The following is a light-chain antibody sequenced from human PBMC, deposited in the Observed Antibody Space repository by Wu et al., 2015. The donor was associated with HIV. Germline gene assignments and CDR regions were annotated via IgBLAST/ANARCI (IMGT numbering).Light chain of an antibody. CDR1: QSVSGNS. CDR2: HAS. V-gene: IGKV3-20*01. J-gene: IGKJ5*01. CDR3: QQYGGSPPVT. Sequence: EVVLTQSPGTLSLSPGERVTLSCRASQSVSGNSLAWYQQRLGQAPRLLIYHASSRATGIPDRFNGSGSGTDFTLTISKLEPEDCAVYYCQQYGGSPPVTFGQGTRLEIK.